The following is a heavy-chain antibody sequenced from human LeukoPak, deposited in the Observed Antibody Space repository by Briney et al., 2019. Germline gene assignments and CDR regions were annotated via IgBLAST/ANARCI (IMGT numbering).Heavy chain of an antibody. CDR3: ARDLGRYYDRGTLSAFDV. Sequence: SETLSLTCTVSGYSISSGYYWGWIRQPPGRGLEWIGSIYHSGTSYYNPSLKSRVTISVDTSKNQFSLNLSSVTAADTAVYYCARDLGRYYDRGTLSAFDVWGQGTMVTVYS. J-gene: IGHJ3*01. D-gene: IGHD3-9*01. CDR2: IYHSGTS. V-gene: IGHV4-38-2*02. CDR1: GYSISSGYY.